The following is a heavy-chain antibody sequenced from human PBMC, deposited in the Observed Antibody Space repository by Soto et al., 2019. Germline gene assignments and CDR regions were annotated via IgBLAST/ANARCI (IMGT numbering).Heavy chain of an antibody. D-gene: IGHD1-26*01. V-gene: IGHV3-11*05. Sequence: GGSLRLSCAASGFTFSDHYMSWIRQAPGKGLEWIGYSSNSGSFTRYADSVKGRFNISRDNSENTVYLQMNSLRVEDTAVYYCATEMGATQGPFDNWGQGTLVTVSS. CDR2: SSNSGSFT. CDR1: GFTFSDHY. CDR3: ATEMGATQGPFDN. J-gene: IGHJ4*02.